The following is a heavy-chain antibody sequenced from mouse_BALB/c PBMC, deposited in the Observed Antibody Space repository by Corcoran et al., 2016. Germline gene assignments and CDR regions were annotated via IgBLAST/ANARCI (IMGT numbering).Heavy chain of an antibody. Sequence: DVQLQESGPGLVKPSQSLSLTCSVTGYSITSGYYWNWIRQFPGNKLEWMGYISYDGSNNYNPSLKNRISITRDTSKNQFFLKLNSVTTEDTATYYCARRDAMDYLGQGTSVTVSS. CDR3: ARRDAMDY. V-gene: IGHV3-6*02. CDR2: ISYDGSN. CDR1: GYSITSGYY. J-gene: IGHJ4*01.